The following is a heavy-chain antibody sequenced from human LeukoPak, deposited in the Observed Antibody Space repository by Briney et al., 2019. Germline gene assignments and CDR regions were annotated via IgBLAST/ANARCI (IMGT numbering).Heavy chain of an antibody. CDR3: ARDSPPSDY. CDR2: IYYSGST. J-gene: IGHJ4*02. CDR1: GGSISGYY. Sequence: MPSETLSLTCTVSGGSISGYYWSWIWQPPGKELEWIGYIYYSGSTSYNPSLKSRVTISVDASKRQFSLKLTSVTAADTAVYYCARDSPPSDYWGQGTLVTVSS. V-gene: IGHV4-59*01.